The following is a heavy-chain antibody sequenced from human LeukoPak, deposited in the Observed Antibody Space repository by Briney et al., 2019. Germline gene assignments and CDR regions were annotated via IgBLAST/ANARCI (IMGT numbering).Heavy chain of an antibody. V-gene: IGHV3-30*03. D-gene: IGHD3-3*02. J-gene: IGHJ4*02. Sequence: GGSLRLSCAASGFTFSSYGMHWVRQAPGKGLEWVAVISYDGSNKYYADSVKGRFTISRDNSKNTLYLQMNSLRAEDTAVYYCARDSNYDYWGQGTLVTVSS. CDR2: ISYDGSNK. CDR3: ARDSNYDY. CDR1: GFTFSSYG.